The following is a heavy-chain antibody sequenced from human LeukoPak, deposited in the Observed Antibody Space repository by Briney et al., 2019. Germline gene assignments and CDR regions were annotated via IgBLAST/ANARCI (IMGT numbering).Heavy chain of an antibody. V-gene: IGHV4-59*01. Sequence: SQTLSLTCTVSGGSISSYYWSWIRQPPGKGLEWIGYIYYSGSTNYNPSLKSRVTISVDTSKNQFSLKLSSVTAADTAVYYCARQFTGYGGNSRFDYWGQGTLVTVSS. D-gene: IGHD4-23*01. CDR2: IYYSGST. CDR1: GGSISSYY. CDR3: ARQFTGYGGNSRFDY. J-gene: IGHJ4*02.